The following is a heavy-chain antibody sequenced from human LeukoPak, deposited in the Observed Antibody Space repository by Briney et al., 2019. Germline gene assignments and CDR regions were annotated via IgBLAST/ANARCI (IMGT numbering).Heavy chain of an antibody. D-gene: IGHD2-2*01. CDR3: SRLYCRTTSRFDD. CDR2: IYTSGST. V-gene: IGHV4-4*08. CDR1: GVSISNYY. J-gene: IGHJ4*01. Sequence: SETLSLTCTVSGVSISNYYWSWIRQPPGKGLDWIGFIYTSGSTNYNPSLKSRVTMSVDASKNKFSLILNSVPAADTAVYYCSRLYCRTTSRFDDWGQGTLVTVSS.